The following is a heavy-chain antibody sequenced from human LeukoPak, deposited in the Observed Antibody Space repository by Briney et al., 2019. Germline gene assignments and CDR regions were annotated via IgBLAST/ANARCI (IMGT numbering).Heavy chain of an antibody. V-gene: IGHV1-69*05. CDR2: IIPIFGTA. CDR3: ASARMEDSYYYMDV. Sequence: SVKVSCKASGGTFSSYAISWVRQAPGQGLEWMGGIIPIFGTANYAQKFQGRVTITTDESTSIAYMELSSLRSEDTAVYYCASARMEDSYYYMDVWGKGTTVTVSS. J-gene: IGHJ6*03. CDR1: GGTFSSYA. D-gene: IGHD1-1*01.